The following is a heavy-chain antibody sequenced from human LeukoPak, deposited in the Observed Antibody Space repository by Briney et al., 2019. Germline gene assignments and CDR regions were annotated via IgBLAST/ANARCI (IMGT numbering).Heavy chain of an antibody. CDR3: GRKAGDCGGGSCYSIDY. CDR1: GGSFSSEA. V-gene: IGHV1-69*05. CDR2: ITPIFGTA. J-gene: IGHJ4*02. D-gene: IGHD2-15*01. Sequence: SVKVSCEAFGGSFSSEAISWVRQAPGQGLEWMGGITPIFGTANYAQKFQGRVTITTDESTSTAYMEVSSLRSEDTAVYYCGRKAGDCGGGSCYSIDYWGQGTLVTVSS.